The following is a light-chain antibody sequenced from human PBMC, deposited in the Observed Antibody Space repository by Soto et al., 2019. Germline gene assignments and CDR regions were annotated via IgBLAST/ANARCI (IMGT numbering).Light chain of an antibody. V-gene: IGKV1-17*02. CDR2: AAS. J-gene: IGKJ4*01. CDR3: LQHNSYPLT. Sequence: DIQMTQSPSSLSASVGDRVTITCRASQGIRNDLHWYQQKPGKAPKRLIYAASSLQSGVPSRFSGSGSVTEFTLTISNLQPEDFATYYCLQHNSYPLTFGGGTKVEIK. CDR1: QGIRND.